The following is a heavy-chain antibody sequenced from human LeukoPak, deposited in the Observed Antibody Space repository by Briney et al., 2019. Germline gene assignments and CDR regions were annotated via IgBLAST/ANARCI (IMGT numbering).Heavy chain of an antibody. D-gene: IGHD3-22*01. CDR2: INHSGST. J-gene: IGHJ6*03. CDR3: ARVSPRNYYDSSGYPNTRRGPYYYYYMDV. CDR1: GGSFSGYY. Sequence: SETLSLTCAVYGGSFSGYYWSWIRQPPGKGPEWIGEINHSGSTNYNPSLKSRVTISVDTSKNQFSLKLSSVTAADTAVYYCARVSPRNYYDSSGYPNTRRGPYYYYYMDVWGKGTTVTVSS. V-gene: IGHV4-34*01.